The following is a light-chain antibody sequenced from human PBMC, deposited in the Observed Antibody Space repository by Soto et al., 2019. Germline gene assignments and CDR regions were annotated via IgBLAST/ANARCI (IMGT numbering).Light chain of an antibody. CDR2: EDS. CDR1: SSTVGSYDL. J-gene: IGLJ1*01. V-gene: IGLV2-23*01. CDR3: SSYAGRSSYV. Sequence: QSALTQPASVSGSPGQSITIPCSGSSSTVGSYDLVSWYQHHPGKAPILMIYEDSKRPSGVSDRFSGSKSGNTASLTISGLRAEDEADYYCSSYAGRSSYVFGTGTKVTVL.